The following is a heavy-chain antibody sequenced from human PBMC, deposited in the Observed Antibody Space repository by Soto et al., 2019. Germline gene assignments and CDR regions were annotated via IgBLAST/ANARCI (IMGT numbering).Heavy chain of an antibody. D-gene: IGHD2-15*01. Sequence: GGSLRLSCAASGFTFSSYGMHWVRQALGKGLEWVAVISYDGSNKYYADSVKGRFTISRDNSKNTLYLQMNSLRAEDTAVYYCAKDPTQRYCSGGSCQTYYFDYWGQGTLVTVSS. CDR1: GFTFSSYG. V-gene: IGHV3-30*18. CDR3: AKDPTQRYCSGGSCQTYYFDY. CDR2: ISYDGSNK. J-gene: IGHJ4*02.